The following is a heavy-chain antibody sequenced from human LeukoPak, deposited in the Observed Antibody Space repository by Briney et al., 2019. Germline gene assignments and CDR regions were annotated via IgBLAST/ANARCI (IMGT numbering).Heavy chain of an antibody. CDR3: ARDYADYVGYFFFDY. V-gene: IGHV3-23*01. CDR1: GFTFNSYA. J-gene: IGHJ4*02. D-gene: IGHD4-17*01. Sequence: GGSLRLSCAASGFTFNSYAMNWVRQAPGQGLEWVSSISGGGETTYYADSAKGRFTISRDNSQNTLYLQMNSLRAEDTAVYYCARDYADYVGYFFFDYWGQGTLVTVSS. CDR2: ISGGGETT.